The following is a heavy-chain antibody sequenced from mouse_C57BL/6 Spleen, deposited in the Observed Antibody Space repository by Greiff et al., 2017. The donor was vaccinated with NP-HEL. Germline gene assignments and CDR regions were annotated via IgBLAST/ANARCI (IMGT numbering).Heavy chain of an antibody. CDR2: ISDGGSYT. J-gene: IGHJ4*01. CDR3: ARDGSNYYAMDY. D-gene: IGHD2-5*01. CDR1: GFTFSSYA. Sequence: EVMLVESGGGLVKPGGSLKLSCAASGFTFSSYAMSWVRQTPEKRLEWVATISDGGSYTYYPDNVKGRFTISRDKAKNNLYLQMSHLKSEDTAMYYCARDGSNYYAMDYWGQGTSVTVSS. V-gene: IGHV5-4*01.